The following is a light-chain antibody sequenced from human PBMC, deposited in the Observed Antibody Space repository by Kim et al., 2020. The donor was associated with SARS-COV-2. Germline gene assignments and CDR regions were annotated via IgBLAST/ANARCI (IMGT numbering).Light chain of an antibody. CDR1: SSDVGGYNY. J-gene: IGLJ1*01. V-gene: IGLV2-14*01. Sequence: GQSITISCTGTSSDVGGYNYVSWYQQHPGKAPKRMIYEVSNRPSGVSNRFSGSKSGNTASLTISGLQAEDEADYYCSSYTSSSTYVFGTGTKVTVL. CDR2: EVS. CDR3: SSYTSSSTYV.